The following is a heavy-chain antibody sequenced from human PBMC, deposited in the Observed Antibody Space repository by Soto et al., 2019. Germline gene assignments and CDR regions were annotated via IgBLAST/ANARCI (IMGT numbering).Heavy chain of an antibody. V-gene: IGHV3-21*01. J-gene: IGHJ4*02. D-gene: IGHD1-7*01. CDR1: GFTFSSYS. CDR3: AREGYNWNYKGDY. Sequence: PGGSLRLSCAASGFTFSSYSMNWVRQAPGKGLEWVSSISSSSSYIYYADSVKGRLTISRDNAKNSLYLQMNSLRAEDTAVHYCAREGYNWNYKGDYWGQGTLVTVSS. CDR2: ISSSSSYI.